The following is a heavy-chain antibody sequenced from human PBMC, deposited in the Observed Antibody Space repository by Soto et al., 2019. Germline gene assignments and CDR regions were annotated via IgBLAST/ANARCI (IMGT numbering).Heavy chain of an antibody. V-gene: IGHV4-39*01. Sequence: QLQLQESGPGLVKPSETLSLTCTVSGGSISSSSYYWGWIRQPPGKGLEWIGSIYYSGSTYYNPSLKSRVTISVDTSKNQFSLKLSSVTAADTAVYYCARQVPHRFLEWLGWFDPWGQGTLVTVSS. D-gene: IGHD3-3*01. CDR3: ARQVPHRFLEWLGWFDP. CDR1: GGSISSSSYY. CDR2: IYYSGST. J-gene: IGHJ5*02.